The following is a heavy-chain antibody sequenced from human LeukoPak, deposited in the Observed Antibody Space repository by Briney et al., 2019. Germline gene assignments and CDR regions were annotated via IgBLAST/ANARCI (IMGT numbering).Heavy chain of an antibody. CDR3: ARHIGVGRIAARPRGWFDP. J-gene: IGHJ5*02. D-gene: IGHD6-6*01. CDR1: GGSISSSSYY. Sequence: PSETLSLTCTVSGGSISSSSYYWGWIRQPPGKGLEWIGSIYYSGSTYYNPSLKSRVTISVDTSKNQFSLKLSSVTAADTAVYYCARHIGVGRIAARPRGWFDPWGQGTLVTVSS. V-gene: IGHV4-39*01. CDR2: IYYSGST.